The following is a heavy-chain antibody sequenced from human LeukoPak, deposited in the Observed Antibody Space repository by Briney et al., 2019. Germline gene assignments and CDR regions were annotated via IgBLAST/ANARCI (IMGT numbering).Heavy chain of an antibody. J-gene: IGHJ3*02. CDR1: RFTFSSYA. CDR3: ARVAATYDYVWGSYRSGAFDI. V-gene: IGHV4-34*01. Sequence: GSLRLSCAASRFTFSSYAMSWIRQPPGKGLEWIGEINHSGSTNYNPSLKSRVTISVDTSKNQFSLKLSSVTAADTAVYYCARVAATYDYVWGSYRSGAFDIWGQGTMVTVSS. CDR2: INHSGST. D-gene: IGHD3-16*02.